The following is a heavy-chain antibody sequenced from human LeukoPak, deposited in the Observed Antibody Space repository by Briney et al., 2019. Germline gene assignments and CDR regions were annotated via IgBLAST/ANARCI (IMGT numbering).Heavy chain of an antibody. CDR1: GGSISSYY. Sequence: SETLSLTCTVSGGSISSYYWSWIRQPPGKGLEWIGYIYYSGSTNYNPSLKSRVTISVDTSKNQFSLKLSSVTAADTAVYYCARYWNYDLTDAFDIWGQGTMITVSS. CDR2: IYYSGST. V-gene: IGHV4-59*12. D-gene: IGHD1-7*01. J-gene: IGHJ3*02. CDR3: ARYWNYDLTDAFDI.